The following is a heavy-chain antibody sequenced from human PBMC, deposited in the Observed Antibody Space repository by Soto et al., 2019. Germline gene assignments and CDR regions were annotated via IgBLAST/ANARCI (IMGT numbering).Heavy chain of an antibody. CDR2: ISYDGSNK. V-gene: IGHV3-30-3*01. Sequence: GGSLRLSCAASGFTFSSYAMHWVRQAPGKGLEWVAVISYDGSNKYYADSVKGRFTISRDNSKNTLYLQMNSLRAEDTAVYYCASGHLGYYYYYGMDVWGKGTTVTVSS. J-gene: IGHJ6*04. CDR3: ASGHLGYYYYYGMDV. D-gene: IGHD3-16*01. CDR1: GFTFSSYA.